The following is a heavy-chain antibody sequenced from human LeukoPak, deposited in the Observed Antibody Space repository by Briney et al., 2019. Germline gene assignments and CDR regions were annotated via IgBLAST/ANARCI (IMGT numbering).Heavy chain of an antibody. CDR3: ARHDLYSGSDDF. D-gene: IGHD6-13*01. CDR1: GGSFSGYY. V-gene: IGHV4-34*01. CDR2: INHSGST. Sequence: PSETLSLTCAVYGGSFSGYYWSWIRQTPGKGLEWIGEINHSGSTNYNPSLKSRVTISVDTSKNQFSLDLTSVTAADTAVYYCARHDLYSGSDDFWGQGTLVTVSS. J-gene: IGHJ4*02.